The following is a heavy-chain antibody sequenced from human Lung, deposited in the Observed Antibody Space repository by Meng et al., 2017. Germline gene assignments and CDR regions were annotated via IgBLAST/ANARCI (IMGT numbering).Heavy chain of an antibody. D-gene: IGHD4-11*01. CDR3: ARGPTTMAHDFDY. J-gene: IGHJ4*02. Sequence: QGQLPQSGAGLLKPSETPSLTCVVSGGSFIDYYWSWIRQPPGKGLEWSGEINHSGSTNYNPSLESRATISVDTSQNNLSLKLSSVTAADSAVYYCARGPTTMAHDFDYWGQGTLVTVSS. CDR1: GGSFIDYY. CDR2: INHSGST. V-gene: IGHV4-34*01.